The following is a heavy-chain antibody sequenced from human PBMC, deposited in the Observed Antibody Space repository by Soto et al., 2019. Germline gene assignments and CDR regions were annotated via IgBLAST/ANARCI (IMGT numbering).Heavy chain of an antibody. CDR2: MNPNSGNT. Sequence: GASVKVSCKASGYTFTSYGISWVRQAPGQGLEWMGWMNPNSGNTGYAQKFQGRVTMTRNTSISTAYMELSSLRSEDTAVYYCATGLPTEPYYYYGMDVWGQGTTVTVSS. D-gene: IGHD3-16*01. V-gene: IGHV1-8*02. CDR1: GYTFTSYG. J-gene: IGHJ6*02. CDR3: ATGLPTEPYYYYGMDV.